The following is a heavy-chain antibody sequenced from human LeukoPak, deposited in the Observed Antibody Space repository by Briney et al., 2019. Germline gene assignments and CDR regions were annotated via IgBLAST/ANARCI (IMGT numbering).Heavy chain of an antibody. CDR1: GFTLSDQY. CDR3: AKDALSGNRKWYVFDV. J-gene: IGHJ3*01. V-gene: IGHV3-72*01. CDR2: SRNKANGYTA. Sequence: PGGSLRLSCAASGFTLSDQYMGWARQAPGKGLEWVGRSRNKANGYTAEYAASERGRFTISRDDSKSLMSLQMNSLKSEATAVYYCAKDALSGNRKWYVFDVWGQGTMVIVSS. D-gene: IGHD1-26*01.